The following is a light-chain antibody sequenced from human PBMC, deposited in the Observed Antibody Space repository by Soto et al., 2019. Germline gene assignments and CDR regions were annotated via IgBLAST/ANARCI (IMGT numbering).Light chain of an antibody. Sequence: SYELTQPLSVSVALGQTARITSGGNNIGSKNVHWYQQKPGQAPVMVIYRDSNRPSGIPERFYGSNSGNTANLTISRAQAGDEADYYCQVREVFGGGTKHTVL. CDR3: QVREV. V-gene: IGLV3-9*01. CDR2: RDS. CDR1: NIGSKN. J-gene: IGLJ3*02.